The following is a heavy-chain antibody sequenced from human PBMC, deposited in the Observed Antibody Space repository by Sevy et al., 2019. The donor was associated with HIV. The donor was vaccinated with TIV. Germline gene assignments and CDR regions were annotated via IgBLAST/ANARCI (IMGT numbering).Heavy chain of an antibody. CDR1: GGSISSYY. V-gene: IGHV4-4*07. CDR3: ASGGYYDSSGYYDRFEYFQH. CDR2: IYTSGST. Sequence: SETLSLTCTVSGGSISSYYWSWIRQPAGKGLEWIGRIYTSGSTNYNPSLKSRVTMSVDTSRNQFPLKLGSVTAADTAVNYCASGGYYDSSGYYDRFEYFQHWGQGTLVTVSS. D-gene: IGHD3-22*01. J-gene: IGHJ1*01.